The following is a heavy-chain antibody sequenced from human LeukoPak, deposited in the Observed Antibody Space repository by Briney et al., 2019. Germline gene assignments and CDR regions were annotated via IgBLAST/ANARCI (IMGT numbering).Heavy chain of an antibody. CDR3: AKDGVLDSSRLGYYFDF. CDR1: GFTFSSYV. J-gene: IGHJ4*02. Sequence: PGGPLTLSCEASGFTFSSYVMTWVRQAPGKGLDWVSVISGSGDSTDYADSVKARFPISRDNNKNTLHLQMNSLRVDDTAVYHCAKDGVLDSSRLGYYFDFWGQGTLVTVSS. D-gene: IGHD6-13*01. V-gene: IGHV3-23*01. CDR2: ISGSGDST.